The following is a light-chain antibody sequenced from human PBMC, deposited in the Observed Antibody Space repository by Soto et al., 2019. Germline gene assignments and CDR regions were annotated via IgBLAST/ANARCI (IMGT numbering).Light chain of an antibody. CDR2: HAS. CDR3: HQYNSYS. J-gene: IGKJ1*01. V-gene: IGKV1-5*01. Sequence: IPLTQSPSTLPASVGDRVTLTCRASQSISNWLAWYQQKPGTAPKLLIYHASILETAVPSRFSGNGSGTEVTLTISSLQPGDFATYYCHQYNSYSFGQGSRVEIK. CDR1: QSISNW.